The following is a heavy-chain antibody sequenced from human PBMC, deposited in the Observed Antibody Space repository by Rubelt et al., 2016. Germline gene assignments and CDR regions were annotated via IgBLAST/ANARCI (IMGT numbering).Heavy chain of an antibody. Sequence: AASGFTFSRSHVHWLRQAPGKGPEWVAFMSYDGGTAYYADSVKGRFTISRDNAKNVLYLQMHRLRVWETGVDYCARNLWGSGSYYMYDYWGQGTLVTVSS. CDR3: ARNLWGSGSYYMYDY. CDR2: MSYDGGTA. J-gene: IGHJ4*02. D-gene: IGHD3-10*01. CDR1: GFTFSRSH. V-gene: IGHV3-30*04.